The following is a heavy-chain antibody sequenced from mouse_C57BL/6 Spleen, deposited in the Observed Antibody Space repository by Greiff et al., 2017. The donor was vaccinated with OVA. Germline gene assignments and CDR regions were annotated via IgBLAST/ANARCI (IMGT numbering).Heavy chain of an antibody. CDR1: GYTFTSYW. CDR3: ARSTDYDYYYFDD. Sequence: QVQLQQPGAELVMPGASVKLSCKASGYTFTSYWMHWVKQRPGQGLEWIGEIDPSDSYTNYNQKFKGKSTLTVDKSYSTAYMQLSSLTSEDSAVYYCARSTDYDYYYFDDWGQGTTLTVSS. J-gene: IGHJ2*01. CDR2: IDPSDSYT. D-gene: IGHD2-4*01. V-gene: IGHV1-69*01.